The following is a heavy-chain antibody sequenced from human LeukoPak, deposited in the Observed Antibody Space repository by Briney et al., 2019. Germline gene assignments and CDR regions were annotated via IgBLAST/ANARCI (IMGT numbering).Heavy chain of an antibody. CDR1: GFTFDDYA. CDR2: ITWNSGSI. Sequence: QTGGSLRLSCAASGFTFDDYAMHWVRQAPGKGLEWVSGITWNSGSIGYADSVKGRFTISRDNAKNSLYLHMDSLRAEDTALYYCAKDKLGGSYYEGAFDIWGQRTMVTVSS. V-gene: IGHV3-9*01. D-gene: IGHD1-26*01. CDR3: AKDKLGGSYYEGAFDI. J-gene: IGHJ3*02.